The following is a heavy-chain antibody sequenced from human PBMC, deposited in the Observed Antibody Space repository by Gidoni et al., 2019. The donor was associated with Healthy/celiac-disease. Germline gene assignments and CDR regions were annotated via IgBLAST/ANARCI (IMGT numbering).Heavy chain of an antibody. V-gene: IGHV3-7*01. CDR2: IKQDGSEK. CDR1: GFTFSSYW. J-gene: IGHJ4*02. CDR3: ARHGSGSYYPNDY. D-gene: IGHD3-10*01. Sequence: EVQLVESGGGLVQPGGSLRLSCAASGFTFSSYWMSWVRQAPGKGLEWVVNIKQDGSEKYYVDSVKGRFTISRDNAKNSLYLQMNSLRAEDTAVYYCARHGSGSYYPNDYWGQGTLVTVSS.